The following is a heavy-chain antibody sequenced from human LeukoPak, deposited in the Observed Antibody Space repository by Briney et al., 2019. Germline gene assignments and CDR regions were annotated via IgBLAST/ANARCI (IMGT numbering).Heavy chain of an antibody. J-gene: IGHJ3*02. CDR3: ARVSGVSPGGAFDI. D-gene: IGHD2-15*01. Sequence: GGSLRLSCAASGFTFSSYSMNWVRQAPGKGLEWVSSISSSSSYIHYADSVKGRFTISRDNAKNSLYLQMNSLRAEDTAVYYCARVSGVSPGGAFDIWGQGTMVTVSS. CDR2: ISSSSSYI. CDR1: GFTFSSYS. V-gene: IGHV3-21*01.